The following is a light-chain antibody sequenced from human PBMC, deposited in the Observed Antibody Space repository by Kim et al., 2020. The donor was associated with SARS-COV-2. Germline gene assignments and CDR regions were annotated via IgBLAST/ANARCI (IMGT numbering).Light chain of an antibody. Sequence: SPGERATLSCRASQSVSSSYLAWYQQKPGQAPRILIYGASSRATGSPDRFSGSGSGTDFTLTISRLEPEDFAVYYCQQYGSSPRTFGQGTKVDIK. CDR2: GAS. CDR3: QQYGSSPRT. J-gene: IGKJ1*01. CDR1: QSVSSSY. V-gene: IGKV3-20*01.